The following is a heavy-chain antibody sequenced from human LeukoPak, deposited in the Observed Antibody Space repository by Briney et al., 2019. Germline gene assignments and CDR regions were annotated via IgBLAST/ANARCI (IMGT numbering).Heavy chain of an antibody. D-gene: IGHD5-12*01. J-gene: IGHJ4*02. CDR3: AKDLGQYSGYY. CDR1: GFTFSSYG. V-gene: IGHV3-30*18. Sequence: GGSLRLSCAASGFTFSSYGMLWVRQAPGKGLEWVAVISYDGSNKYYADSVKGRFTISRDNSKNTLYLQMNSLRAEDTAVYYCAKDLGQYSGYYWGQGTLVTVSS. CDR2: ISYDGSNK.